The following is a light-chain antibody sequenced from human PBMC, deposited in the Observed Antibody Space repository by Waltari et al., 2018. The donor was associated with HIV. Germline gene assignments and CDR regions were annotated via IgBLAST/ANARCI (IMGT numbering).Light chain of an antibody. CDR2: GNR. CDR1: SSNLVPGSH. J-gene: IGLJ3*02. Sequence: QPVLTQPPSVSGAPGQSVTIPCTASSSNLVPGSHVHWYQQVPGTVPKLLIYGNRNRPSGVPDRVSGSKSGTSASLAITGLQAEDEADYYCQSYDRSLSGWVFGGGTKLTVL. CDR3: QSYDRSLSGWV. V-gene: IGLV1-40*01.